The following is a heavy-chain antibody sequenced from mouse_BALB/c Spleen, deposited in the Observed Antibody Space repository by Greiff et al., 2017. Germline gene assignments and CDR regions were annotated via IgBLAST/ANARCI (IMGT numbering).Heavy chain of an antibody. J-gene: IGHJ3*01. CDR1: GYSITSGYY. D-gene: IGHD2-1*01. Sequence: EVKLQESGPGLVKPSQSLSLTCSVTGYSITSGYYWNWIRQFPGNKLEWMGYISYDGSNNYNPSLKNRISITRDTSKNQFFLKLNSVTTEDTATYYGAREGGSYYGNPFAYWGQGTLVTVSA. CDR3: AREGGSYYGNPFAY. CDR2: ISYDGSN. V-gene: IGHV3-6*02.